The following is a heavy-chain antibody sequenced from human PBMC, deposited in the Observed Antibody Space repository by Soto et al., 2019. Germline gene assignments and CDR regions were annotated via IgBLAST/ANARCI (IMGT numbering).Heavy chain of an antibody. CDR3: AKDLNDILTGPPRFYYYYGMDV. CDR1: GFTFSSYG. Sequence: GGSLRLSCAASGFTFSSYGMHWVRQAPGKGLEWVAVISYDGSNKYYADSVKGRFTISRDNSKNTLYLQMNSLRAEDTAVYYCAKDLNDILTGPPRFYYYYGMDVWGQGTSLTVSS. CDR2: ISYDGSNK. D-gene: IGHD3-9*01. J-gene: IGHJ6*02. V-gene: IGHV3-30*18.